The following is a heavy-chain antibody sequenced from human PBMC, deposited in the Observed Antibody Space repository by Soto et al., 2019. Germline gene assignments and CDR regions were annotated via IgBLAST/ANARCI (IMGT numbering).Heavy chain of an antibody. CDR2: IVVGSGNT. CDR1: GFTFTISA. J-gene: IGHJ6*03. D-gene: IGHD2-8*01. V-gene: IGHV1-58*01. Sequence: SVKVSCKASGFTFTISAVQWVRQARGQRLEWIGWIVVGSGNTNYAQKFQERVTITRDMSTSTAYMELSSLRSEDTAVYYCARTRLGYGSNGVCLLYYYMDFWGKGTTV. CDR3: ARTRLGYGSNGVCLLYYYMDF.